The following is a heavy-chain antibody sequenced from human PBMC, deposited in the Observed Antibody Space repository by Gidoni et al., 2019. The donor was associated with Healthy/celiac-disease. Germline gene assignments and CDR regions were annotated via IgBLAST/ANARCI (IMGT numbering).Heavy chain of an antibody. Sequence: EVQLVESGGGLVQPGGSLRLSCAASGFTFSSYWMSWVRQAPGKGLEWVANIKQDGSEKSYVDSVKGRFTISRDNAKNSLSLQMNSLRAEDTAVYYCARGRGRYFDWLLMSAAVYYFDYWGQGTLVTVSS. CDR3: ARGRGRYFDWLLMSAAVYYFDY. J-gene: IGHJ4*02. V-gene: IGHV3-7*01. CDR1: GFTFSSYW. D-gene: IGHD3-9*01. CDR2: IKQDGSEK.